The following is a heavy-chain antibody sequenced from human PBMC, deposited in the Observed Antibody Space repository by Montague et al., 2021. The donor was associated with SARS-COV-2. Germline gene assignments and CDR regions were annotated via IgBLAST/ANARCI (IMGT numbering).Heavy chain of an antibody. CDR2: IYHGGST. D-gene: IGHD3/OR15-3a*01. CDR1: GDSISSSNW. V-gene: IGHV4-4*02. Sequence: SETLSLTCAVSGDSISSSNWWSWVRQPPGKGLEWIGEIYHGGSTNYNPPLKSRVTMSIDESRNQFSLSLSSLTAADTAVYYCARLDGLGYWGQGTLVAVSS. J-gene: IGHJ4*02. CDR3: ARLDGLGY.